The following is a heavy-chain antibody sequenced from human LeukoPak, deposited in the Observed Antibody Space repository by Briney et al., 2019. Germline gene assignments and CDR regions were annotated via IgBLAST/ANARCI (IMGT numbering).Heavy chain of an antibody. D-gene: IGHD2-15*01. CDR2: IDRNSYI. CDR1: GFTFSIYS. Sequence: PGGSLRLSCAASGFTFSIYSMNWVRQAPGKGLEWVSSIDRNSYIYCADSVKGRFTISRDNAENSLYLQMNSLRAEDTAVYYCVREGGYCYGYSCRYFDHWGQGTLVTVSS. CDR3: VREGGYCYGYSCRYFDH. V-gene: IGHV3-21*01. J-gene: IGHJ4*02.